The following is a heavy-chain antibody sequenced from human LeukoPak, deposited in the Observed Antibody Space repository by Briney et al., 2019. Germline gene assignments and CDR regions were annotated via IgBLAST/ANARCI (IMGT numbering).Heavy chain of an antibody. D-gene: IGHD3-10*01. V-gene: IGHV1-18*01. Sequence: ASVKVSCKASGYTFTSYGISWVRQAPGQGLEWMGWISAYNGNTNYAQKLQGRVTMTTDTSTSTAYMELRSLRSDDTAVYYCARGRAYGSGSYYHFDYWGQGTLVTVSS. CDR3: ARGRAYGSGSYYHFDY. CDR2: ISAYNGNT. J-gene: IGHJ4*02. CDR1: GYTFTSYG.